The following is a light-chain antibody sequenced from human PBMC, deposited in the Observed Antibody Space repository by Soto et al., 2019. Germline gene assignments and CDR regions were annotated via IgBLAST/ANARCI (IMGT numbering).Light chain of an antibody. J-gene: IGKJ1*01. CDR1: QTISSW. V-gene: IGKV1-5*03. CDR2: KAS. Sequence: DIQMTQPPSTLSGSVGDRVTITCRASQTISSWLAWYQQKPGKAPKLLIYKASTLNSGVPSRFSGSGSGTEFTLTISGLQPGDSATYYCQQYNSYSPTFGQGTKVDIK. CDR3: QQYNSYSPT.